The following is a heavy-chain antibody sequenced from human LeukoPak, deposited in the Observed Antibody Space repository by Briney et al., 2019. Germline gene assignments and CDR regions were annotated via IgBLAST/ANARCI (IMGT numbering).Heavy chain of an antibody. D-gene: IGHD2-2*01. CDR2: IYYSGST. Sequence: PSETLSLTCTVSGGSISSYYWSWIRQPPGKGLEWIGYIYYSGSTNYNPSLKSRVTISVDTSKNQFSLKLSSVTAADTAVYYCAIHDGTRSSIVVVPAAMAPSDFYDAFDIWGQGTMVTVSS. V-gene: IGHV4-59*08. J-gene: IGHJ3*02. CDR1: GGSISSYY. CDR3: AIHDGTRSSIVVVPAAMAPSDFYDAFDI.